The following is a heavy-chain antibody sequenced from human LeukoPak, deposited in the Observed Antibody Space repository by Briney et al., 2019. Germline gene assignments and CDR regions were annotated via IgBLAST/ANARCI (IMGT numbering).Heavy chain of an antibody. CDR2: IYYSGST. D-gene: IGHD3-9*01. V-gene: IGHV4-61*01. CDR1: GGSISSSSYY. CDR3: AGNVLRYFDWAV. Sequence: SETLSLTCTVSGGSISSSSYYWSWIRQPPGKGLEWIGYIYYSGSTNYNPSLKSRVTISVDTSKNQFSLKLSSVTAADTAVYYCAGNVLRYFDWAVWGQGTTVTVSS. J-gene: IGHJ6*02.